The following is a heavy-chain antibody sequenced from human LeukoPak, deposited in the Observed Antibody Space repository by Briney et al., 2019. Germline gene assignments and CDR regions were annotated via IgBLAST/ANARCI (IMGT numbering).Heavy chain of an antibody. V-gene: IGHV3-7*01. D-gene: IGHD3-10*01. CDR1: GFTFSNYW. Sequence: GGSLRLSCAASGFTFSNYWMSWVRQAPGKGLEWVANIKQDGGEKYYVDSVKGRFTISRDNAKNSLYLQMNSLRVEDTAVYYCTSGSYYYGSGGEWPYFDYWGPGTLVTVSS. CDR2: IKQDGGEK. CDR3: TSGSYYYGSGGEWPYFDY. J-gene: IGHJ4*02.